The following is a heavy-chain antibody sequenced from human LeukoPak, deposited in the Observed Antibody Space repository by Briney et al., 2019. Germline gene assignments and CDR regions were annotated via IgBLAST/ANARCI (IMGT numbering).Heavy chain of an antibody. CDR2: ISLTTTTV. CDR3: ARDGDWAFDY. D-gene: IGHD2-21*02. J-gene: IGHJ4*02. Sequence: PGGSPRLSCAASGFTFSSSYSMNWVRQAPGKGLEWVAHISLTTTTVSYADSVKGRLTMSRDNAKNSLFLQMNSLRAEDTAVYYCARDGDWAFDYWGQGTLVTVSS. CDR1: GFTFSSSYS. V-gene: IGHV3-48*01.